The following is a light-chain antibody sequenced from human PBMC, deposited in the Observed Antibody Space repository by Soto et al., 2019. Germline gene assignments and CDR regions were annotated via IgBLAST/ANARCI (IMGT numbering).Light chain of an antibody. V-gene: IGLV2-14*01. CDR2: DVS. Sequence: VLTQPASVSGSPGQSITISCTKTSSDVGGYNYVSWYQQHPGKAPKLMIYDVSNRPSGVSNRFSGSKSGNTASLSISGLQAEDEADYYCSSYTSSSTRVFGTGTKVTVL. CDR3: SSYTSSSTRV. J-gene: IGLJ1*01. CDR1: SSDVGGYNY.